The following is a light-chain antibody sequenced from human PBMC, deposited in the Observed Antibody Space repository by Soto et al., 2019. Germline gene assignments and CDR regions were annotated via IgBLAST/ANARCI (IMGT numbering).Light chain of an antibody. CDR1: QAISSH. J-gene: IGKJ3*01. Sequence: DIQLTQSPSFLSASVGGRVTITCRASQAISSHLAWYQQKPGKAPNLLIYGASTLQSGVPSRFSGSGSGTQFTLTISSLQPEEFATYYCQQLNSYPLTFGPGTTVDIK. CDR2: GAS. V-gene: IGKV1-9*01. CDR3: QQLNSYPLT.